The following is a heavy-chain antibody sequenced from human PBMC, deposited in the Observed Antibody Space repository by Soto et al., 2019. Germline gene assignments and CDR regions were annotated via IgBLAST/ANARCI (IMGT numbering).Heavy chain of an antibody. D-gene: IGHD3-10*01. CDR3: ARGDIGYGSGSYNYYYGMDV. CDR2: IYYSGST. J-gene: IGHJ6*02. CDR1: GGSISSYY. Sequence: SETLSLTCTVSGGSISSYYWSWIRQPPGKGLEWIGYIYYSGSTNYNPSLKSRVTISVDTSKNQFSLKLSSVTAADTAVYYCARGDIGYGSGSYNYYYGMDVWGQGTTVTVSS. V-gene: IGHV4-59*01.